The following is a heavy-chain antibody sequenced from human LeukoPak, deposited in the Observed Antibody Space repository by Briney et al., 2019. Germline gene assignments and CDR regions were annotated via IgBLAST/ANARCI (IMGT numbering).Heavy chain of an antibody. J-gene: IGHJ4*02. CDR1: GFTFGSYW. CDR2: ISAGGVNT. Sequence: GGSLRLPCVASGFTFGSYWMTWVRQAPGRGLEWVSSISAGGVNTHYADRVKGRFTVSRDNSKSSMYLQMDSLRVEDTAVYFCAKDPVHLSRSFDNWGQGTLVSVSA. V-gene: IGHV3-23*01. CDR3: AKDPVHLSRSFDN. D-gene: IGHD6-6*01.